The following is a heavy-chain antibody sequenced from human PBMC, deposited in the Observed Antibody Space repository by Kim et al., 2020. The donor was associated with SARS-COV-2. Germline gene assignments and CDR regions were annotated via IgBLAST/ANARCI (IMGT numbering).Heavy chain of an antibody. CDR2: IYYSGST. CDR3: ARDANTYYYDSSGPVDY. D-gene: IGHD3-22*01. CDR1: GGSISSSSYY. V-gene: IGHV4-39*07. Sequence: SETLSLTCTVSGGSISSSSYYWGWIRQPPGKGLEWIGSIYYSGSTYYNPSLKSRVTISVDTSKNQFSLKLSSVTAADTAVYYCARDANTYYYDSSGPVDYWGQGTLVTVSS. J-gene: IGHJ4*02.